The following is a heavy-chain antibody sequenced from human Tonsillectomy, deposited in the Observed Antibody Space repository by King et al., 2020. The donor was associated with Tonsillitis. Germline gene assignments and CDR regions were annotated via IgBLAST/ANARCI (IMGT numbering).Heavy chain of an antibody. Sequence: QLVQSGAEVKKPGESLKISCEGSEYSFTSYWIGWVRQMPGKGLEWMGIIYPGDSDIRYSPSFRGQVTISADKSINTAYLQWSSLKASDTAIYYCARHFGGYSSYEHYNSHYMDVWGKGTTVTVSS. V-gene: IGHV5-51*01. CDR3: ARHFGGYSSYEHYNSHYMDV. CDR1: EYSFTSYW. CDR2: IYPGDSDI. J-gene: IGHJ6*03. D-gene: IGHD4-11*01.